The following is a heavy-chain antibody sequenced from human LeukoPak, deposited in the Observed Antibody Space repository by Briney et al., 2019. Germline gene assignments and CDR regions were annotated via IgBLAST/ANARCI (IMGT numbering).Heavy chain of an antibody. D-gene: IGHD6-13*01. CDR3: ARSSYSSSWYIGYYYYYMDV. CDR1: GYTFTSYG. Sequence: ASVKVSCKASGYTFTSYGISWVRQAPGQGLEWMGWISAYNGNTNYAQKLQGRVTMTTDTSTSTAYMELRSLRSDDTAVYYCARSSYSSSWYIGYYYYYMDVWGKGTTVTVSS. J-gene: IGHJ6*03. V-gene: IGHV1-18*01. CDR2: ISAYNGNT.